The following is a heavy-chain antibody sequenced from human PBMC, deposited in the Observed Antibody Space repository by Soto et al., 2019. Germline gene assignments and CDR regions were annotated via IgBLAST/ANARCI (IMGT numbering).Heavy chain of an antibody. CDR1: GGSISSYY. CDR2: IHTSGST. CDR3: ARGGGSSGGPLGQFDY. J-gene: IGHJ4*02. Sequence: QVQLQESGPGLVKPSETLFLTCTVSGGSISSYYWNWIRQPAGKGLEWIGRIHTSGSTNYNPSLKSRVTMSVDTSKNQFSLKLSSVTAADTAVYYCARGGGSSGGPLGQFDYWGQGTLVSVSS. D-gene: IGHD6-19*01. V-gene: IGHV4-4*07.